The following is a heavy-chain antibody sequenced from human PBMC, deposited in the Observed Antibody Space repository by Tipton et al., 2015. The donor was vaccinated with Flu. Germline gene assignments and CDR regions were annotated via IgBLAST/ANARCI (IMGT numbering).Heavy chain of an antibody. CDR1: GYSISSGYY. CDR2: IYHSGST. J-gene: IGHJ4*02. Sequence: TLSLTCTVSGYSISSGYYWGWIRQPPGKGLEWIGSIYHSGSTYYNPSLKSRVTISVDTSKNQFSLKLSSVTAADTAVYYCARGGLTRALDFWGQGTLVTVSS. CDR3: ARGGLTRALDF. D-gene: IGHD1-20*01. V-gene: IGHV4-38-2*02.